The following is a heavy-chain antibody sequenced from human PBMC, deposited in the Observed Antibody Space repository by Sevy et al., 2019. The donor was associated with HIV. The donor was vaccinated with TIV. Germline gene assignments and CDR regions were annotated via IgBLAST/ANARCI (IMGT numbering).Heavy chain of an antibody. CDR3: ATTKDYYENSGDPFDY. CDR1: GYTLTKLS. J-gene: IGHJ4*02. Sequence: ASVKVSCKVSGYTLTKLSMHWVRQAPGKGLEWMGTFDPEDGEIIYAQKFQGRVTMTEDTSTDTAYMELSSLRSEDTAVYYCATTKDYYENSGDPFDYWGQGTLVTVSS. CDR2: FDPEDGEI. D-gene: IGHD3-22*01. V-gene: IGHV1-24*01.